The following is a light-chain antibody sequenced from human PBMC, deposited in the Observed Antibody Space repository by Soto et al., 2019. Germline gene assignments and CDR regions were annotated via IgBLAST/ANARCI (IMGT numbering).Light chain of an antibody. CDR3: QQRSVGPFT. J-gene: IGKJ5*01. V-gene: IGKV3-11*01. CDR2: DTS. CDR1: QSVSRY. Sequence: EIVLTQSPATLSLSPGERATLSCRASQSVSRYFAWYQQKPGQAPRLLIYDTSNRATGIPARFSGSGSGTDFTLTISSLEPEDVAVYYWQQRSVGPFTFGQGTRLEIK.